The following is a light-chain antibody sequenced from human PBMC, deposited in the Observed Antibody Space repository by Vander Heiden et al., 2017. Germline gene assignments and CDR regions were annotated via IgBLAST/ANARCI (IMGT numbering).Light chain of an antibody. V-gene: IGLV3-21*02. CDR2: DDS. CDR1: NIGSKT. J-gene: IGLJ1*01. Sequence: SYVLTQPPVVSVAPGQTASITCGGNNIGSKTVHWYRQKPGQAPVLVVYDDSDRPSGIPERFSGSNSGHTATLTTSRVEAGDEADYYCQVWDGGYAQYVFGPGTEVAVL. CDR3: QVWDGGYAQYV.